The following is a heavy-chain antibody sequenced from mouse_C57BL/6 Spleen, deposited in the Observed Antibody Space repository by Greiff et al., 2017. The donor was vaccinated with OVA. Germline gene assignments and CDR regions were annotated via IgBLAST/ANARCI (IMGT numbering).Heavy chain of an antibody. J-gene: IGHJ3*01. Sequence: DVKLVESGPGLVKPSQSLSLTCSVTGYSITSGYYWNWIRQFPGNKLEWMGYISYDGSNNYNPSLKNRISITRDTSKNPFFLKLNSVTTEDTATYYCARDGIYYDYDRFAYWGQGTLVTVSA. D-gene: IGHD2-4*01. V-gene: IGHV3-6*01. CDR3: ARDGIYYDYDRFAY. CDR1: GYSITSGYY. CDR2: ISYDGSN.